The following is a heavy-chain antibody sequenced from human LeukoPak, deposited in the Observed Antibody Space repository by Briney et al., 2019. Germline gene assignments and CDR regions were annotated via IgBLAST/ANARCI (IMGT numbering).Heavy chain of an antibody. V-gene: IGHV3-23*01. CDR2: ISGSGGST. J-gene: IGHJ4*02. CDR1: GFTFSSYA. D-gene: IGHD5-24*01. Sequence: GGSLRLSCAASGFTFSSYAMSWVRQAPGKGLEWVSAISGSGGSTYYADSVKGRFTISRDNSKNTLYLQMNSPRAEDTAVYYCASDMATILSVDYWGQGTLVTVSS. CDR3: ASDMATILSVDY.